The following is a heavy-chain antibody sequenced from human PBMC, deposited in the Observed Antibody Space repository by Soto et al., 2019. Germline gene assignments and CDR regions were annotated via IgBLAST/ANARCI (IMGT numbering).Heavy chain of an antibody. V-gene: IGHV1-69*06. Sequence: ASVKVSCKASGGTFSSYAISWVRQAPGQGLEWMGGISPIFGTANYAQKFQGRVTSTADKSTSTAYMELSSLRSEDTAVYYCARAVTTVTIPVVWDYYGMDVWGQGTTVTVSS. CDR1: GGTFSSYA. J-gene: IGHJ6*02. D-gene: IGHD4-4*01. CDR2: ISPIFGTA. CDR3: ARAVTTVTIPVVWDYYGMDV.